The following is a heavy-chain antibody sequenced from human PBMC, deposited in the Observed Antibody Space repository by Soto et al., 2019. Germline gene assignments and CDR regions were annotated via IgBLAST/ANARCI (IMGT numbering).Heavy chain of an antibody. D-gene: IGHD3-10*02. CDR2: INGDGSFT. CDR1: GFTFNNYW. Sequence: EVQLVESGGGLVQPGGSLRLSCGASGFTFNNYWLHWVRQVPGEGLVWVSRINGDGSFTRFADSVKGRFPISIDNAKNTVHLQRISLRVEDSAVYYCARVGGCSGNFDYWGQGALVTVTS. CDR3: ARVGGCSGNFDY. V-gene: IGHV3-74*01. J-gene: IGHJ4*02.